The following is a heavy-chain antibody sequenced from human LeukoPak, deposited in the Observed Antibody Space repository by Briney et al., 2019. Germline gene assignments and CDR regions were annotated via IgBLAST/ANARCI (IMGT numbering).Heavy chain of an antibody. V-gene: IGHV7-4-1*02. Sequence: ASVKVSCKASGYTFTSYAMNWVRQAPGQGLEWMGWINTNTGNPTYAQGFTGRFVFSLDTSVSTAYLQISSLKAEDTAVYYCAREYYYDNSGQGLHWYFDLWGRDTLVTVSS. D-gene: IGHD3-22*01. CDR2: INTNTGNP. CDR3: AREYYYDNSGQGLHWYFDL. J-gene: IGHJ2*01. CDR1: GYTFTSYA.